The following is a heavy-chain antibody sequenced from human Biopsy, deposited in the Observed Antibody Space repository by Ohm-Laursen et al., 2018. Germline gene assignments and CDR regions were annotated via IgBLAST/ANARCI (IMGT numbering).Heavy chain of an antibody. Sequence: SVKASCKTPGGTFSNYGVNWVRQAPGQGLEWLGGNIPILGTGNYAQKFQDRVTVAAVTSTSADTMELRSLRSDDPAVYYCATKLTGYFHHWGQGTLVIVSS. CDR2: NIPILGTG. D-gene: IGHD3-9*01. CDR3: ATKLTGYFHH. CDR1: GGTFSNYG. V-gene: IGHV1-69*06. J-gene: IGHJ1*01.